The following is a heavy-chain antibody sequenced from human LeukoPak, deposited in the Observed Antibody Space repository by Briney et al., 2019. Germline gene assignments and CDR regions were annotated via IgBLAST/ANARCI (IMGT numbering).Heavy chain of an antibody. CDR1: GGSISSHY. D-gene: IGHD3-10*01. J-gene: IGHJ5*02. CDR2: IYYSGST. V-gene: IGHV4-59*11. Sequence: TSETLSLTCTVSGGSISSHYWSWIRQPPGKGLEWIGYIYYSGSTNYNPSLKSRVTISVDTSKNQFSLKLSSVTAADTAVYYCAREVTMVRGVIRHNWSDPWGQGTLVTVSS. CDR3: AREVTMVRGVIRHNWSDP.